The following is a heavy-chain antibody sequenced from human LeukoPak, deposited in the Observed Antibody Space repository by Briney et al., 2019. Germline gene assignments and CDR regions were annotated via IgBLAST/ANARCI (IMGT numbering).Heavy chain of an antibody. V-gene: IGHV1-18*01. J-gene: IGHJ3*02. D-gene: IGHD1-26*01. CDR3: ARGLVDGGSSSGAFDI. CDR2: ISAYNGNT. Sequence: GASVKVSCKASGYTFTSYGISWVRQAPGQGLEWMGWISAYNGNTNYAQKLQGRVTMTTDTSTSTAYMELRSLRSDDTAVYYCARGLVDGGSSSGAFDIWGQGTMVTVSS. CDR1: GYTFTSYG.